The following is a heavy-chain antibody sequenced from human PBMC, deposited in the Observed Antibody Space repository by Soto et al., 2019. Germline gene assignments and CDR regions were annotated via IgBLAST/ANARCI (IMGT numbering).Heavy chain of an antibody. CDR1: GFTFSTYS. J-gene: IGHJ4*02. V-gene: IGHV3-48*01. Sequence: PGGSLRLSCAASGFTFSTYSMNWVRQAPGKGLEWISYISSSSNTIYYADSVKGRFTISRDNAKNSLYLQMNSLRAEDTAVYYCALRAGPLGGQGTLVPVSS. CDR2: ISSSSNTI. D-gene: IGHD6-13*01. CDR3: ALRAGPL.